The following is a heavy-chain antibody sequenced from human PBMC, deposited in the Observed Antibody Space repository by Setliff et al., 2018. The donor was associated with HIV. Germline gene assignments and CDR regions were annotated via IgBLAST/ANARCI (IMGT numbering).Heavy chain of an antibody. CDR3: ARQPLYNDYDWRSYYFDY. V-gene: IGHV4-38-2*01. CDR1: GYSISSGCY. D-gene: IGHD5-12*01. J-gene: IGHJ4*02. Sequence: PSETLSLTCAVSGYSISSGCYWGWIRQPPGKGLEWIGSMYHTGSTYYSPSLNSRFTISVDTSKNQFSRKLRSVTAADTAVYYCARQPLYNDYDWRSYYFDYWGQGSLVTVSS. CDR2: MYHTGST.